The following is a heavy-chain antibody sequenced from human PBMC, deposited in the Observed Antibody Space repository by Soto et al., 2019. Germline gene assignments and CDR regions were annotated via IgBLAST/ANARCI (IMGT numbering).Heavy chain of an antibody. J-gene: IGHJ4*02. CDR3: ASSTAGVYVFHD. CDR1: GDTFSRST. D-gene: IGHD2-8*01. Sequence: QVQLVQSGAEVKNPGSSVKVSCKASGDTFSRSTISWVRQVTGQRLEWMGRIIPVLGVENHAQNFQGRVTKTAEKSTSTAYLELSSQKSEDTAIYYCASSTAGVYVFHDWGQGTLVTVSS. V-gene: IGHV1-69*02. CDR2: IIPVLGVE.